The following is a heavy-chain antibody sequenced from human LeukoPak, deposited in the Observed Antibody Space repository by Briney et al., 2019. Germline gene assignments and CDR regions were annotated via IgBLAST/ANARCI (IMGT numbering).Heavy chain of an antibody. D-gene: IGHD2-21*01. J-gene: IGHJ4*02. CDR3: ARTSPYDYGDY. Sequence: GGSLRLSCAASGFTFSSYGMHWVRQAPGKGLEWVSSISSSSSYIYYADSVKGRFTISRDNAKNSLYLQMNSLRAEDTAVYYCARTSPYDYGDYWGQGTLVTVSS. CDR1: GFTFSSYG. CDR2: ISSSSSYI. V-gene: IGHV3-21*01.